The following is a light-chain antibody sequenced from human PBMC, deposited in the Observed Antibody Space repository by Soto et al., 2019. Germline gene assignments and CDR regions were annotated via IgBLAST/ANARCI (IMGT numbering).Light chain of an antibody. CDR1: SSDVGNNYY. Sequence: QSALTQPASVSGSPGQSITISCTGTSSDVGNNYYVSWYQHNPGRAPKVMICDVTNRPSGVSNRFSGSKSGNTASLTISGLQAEDEADYYCSSFTGSSYVFGTGTRSPS. CDR3: SSFTGSSYV. V-gene: IGLV2-14*03. CDR2: DVT. J-gene: IGLJ1*01.